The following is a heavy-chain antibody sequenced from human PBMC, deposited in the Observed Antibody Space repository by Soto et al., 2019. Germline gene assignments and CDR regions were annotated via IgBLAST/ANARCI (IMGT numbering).Heavy chain of an antibody. CDR3: VRDGTKTLRDWFDP. Sequence: SETLSLTTTVSGASISGLYWSWIRKSAGKGLEWIGRIYATGTTDYNPSLKSRFMMSVYTSKKQFSLKLRAVTAADTAVYYCVRDGTKTLRDWFDPWGQGMSVTVSS. CDR2: IYATGTT. D-gene: IGHD1-1*01. CDR1: GASISGLY. J-gene: IGHJ5*02. V-gene: IGHV4-4*07.